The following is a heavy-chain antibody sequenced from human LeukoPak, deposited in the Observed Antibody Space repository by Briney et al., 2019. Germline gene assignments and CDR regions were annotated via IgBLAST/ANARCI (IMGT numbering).Heavy chain of an antibody. D-gene: IGHD5-18*01. J-gene: IGHJ4*02. CDR1: GFTFSTCS. CDR3: AKAGYSYGYGSPYYFDY. CDR2: ISGSSYHI. V-gene: IGHV3-21*04. Sequence: GGSLRLSCAASGFTFSTCSMKWVRQAPGKALEWVSSISGSSYHICYADSVKGRFTISRDNANNLLYLQMNSLRAEDTAVYYCAKAGYSYGYGSPYYFDYWGQGTLVTVSS.